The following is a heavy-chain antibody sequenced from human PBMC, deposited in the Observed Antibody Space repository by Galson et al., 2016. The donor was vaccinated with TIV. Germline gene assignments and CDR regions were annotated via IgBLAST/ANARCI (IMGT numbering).Heavy chain of an antibody. V-gene: IGHV4-34*01. CDR2: INHSGSS. CDR1: GGSFSGYY. Sequence: ETLSLTCAVYGGSFSGYYWSWIRQPPEKGLEWIGEINHSGSSNYNPSLKSRVTISMDTSKNQLSLKLTSVTAADTAVYYCARGRGLSLWGQGTLVTVSA. J-gene: IGHJ4*02. CDR3: ARGRGLSL. D-gene: IGHD3-16*02.